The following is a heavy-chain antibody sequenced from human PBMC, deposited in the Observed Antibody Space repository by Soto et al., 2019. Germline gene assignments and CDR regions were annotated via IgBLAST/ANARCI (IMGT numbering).Heavy chain of an antibody. CDR2: ISYDGSDK. J-gene: IGHJ6*02. Sequence: GGSLRLSCAASGFTFSNYAMHWVRQAPGKGLEWVAVISYDGSDKYNANSVKGRFTISRNNSKNTLYLQMNSLRAEDTAVYYCARDTGPNGYNYYYFGMDVWGQGTTVTVSS. V-gene: IGHV3-30-3*01. CDR3: ARDTGPNGYNYYYFGMDV. CDR1: GFTFSNYA. D-gene: IGHD5-18*01.